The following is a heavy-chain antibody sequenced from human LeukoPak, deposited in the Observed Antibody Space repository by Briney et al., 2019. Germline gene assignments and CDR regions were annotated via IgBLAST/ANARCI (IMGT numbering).Heavy chain of an antibody. D-gene: IGHD3-10*01. V-gene: IGHV4-30-2*01. CDR3: ARAGPDTITMVRGVVYAFDI. CDR1: GGSISSGGYY. Sequence: SETLSLTCTVSGGSISSGGYYWSWIRQPPGKGLEWIGYIYHSESTNYNPSLKSRVTISVDKSKNQFSLKLSSVTAADTAVYYCARAGPDTITMVRGVVYAFDIWGQGTMVTVSS. CDR2: IYHSEST. J-gene: IGHJ3*02.